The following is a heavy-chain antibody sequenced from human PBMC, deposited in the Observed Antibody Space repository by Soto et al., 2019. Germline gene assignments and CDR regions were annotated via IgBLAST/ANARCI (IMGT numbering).Heavy chain of an antibody. V-gene: IGHV3-7*01. CDR2: IKVDGRET. CDR1: GFTFTDYW. J-gene: IGHJ4*02. Sequence: GGSLRLSCAASGFTFTDYWMSWVRQTPEKGLEWVANIKVDGRETYYMDSVKGRFTISRDNARNSLSLQMNSLRVEDTAVYYYARLPRGQWRSHLDYWGQGTPVTVS. CDR3: ARLPRGQWRSHLDY. D-gene: IGHD6-19*01.